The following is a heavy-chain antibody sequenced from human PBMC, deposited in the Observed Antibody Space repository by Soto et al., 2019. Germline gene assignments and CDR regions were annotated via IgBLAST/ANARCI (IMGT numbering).Heavy chain of an antibody. V-gene: IGHV3-30*18. Sequence: QVQLVESGGGVVQPGRSLRLSCAASGFTFSSYGMHWVRQAPGKGLEWVALISYDGSDKYYADSVKGRLTISRDNSKNTLYLQMSSLRAEDTAVYYRAKNGGGYYFVYWGQGTLVTVSS. CDR1: GFTFSSYG. J-gene: IGHJ4*02. CDR3: AKNGGGYYFVY. CDR2: ISYDGSDK. D-gene: IGHD2-15*01.